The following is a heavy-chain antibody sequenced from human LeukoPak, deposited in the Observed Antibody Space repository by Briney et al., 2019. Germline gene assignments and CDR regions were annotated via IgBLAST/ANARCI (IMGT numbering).Heavy chain of an antibody. CDR3: ARDGSGSYYRDAIDI. Sequence: SQTLSLNCTVSGGSISSGGYYWSWIRQHPGKGLEWIGYIYYSGSTYYNPSLKSRVTISVDTSKNQFSLKLSSVTAADTAVYYCARDGSGSYYRDAIDIWGQGTMVTVSS. V-gene: IGHV4-31*03. CDR1: GGSISSGGYY. D-gene: IGHD3-10*01. CDR2: IYYSGST. J-gene: IGHJ3*02.